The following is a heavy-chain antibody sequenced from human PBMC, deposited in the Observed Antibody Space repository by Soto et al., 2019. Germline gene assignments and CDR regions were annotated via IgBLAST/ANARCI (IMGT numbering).Heavy chain of an antibody. Sequence: SETLSLTCTVSGGSISSYYWSWIRQPPGKGLEWIGYIYYSGSTNYNPSLKSRVTISVDTSKNQFSLKLSSVTAADTAVYYCASLSSSSGAFAIWGQGTMVTVSS. CDR2: IYYSGST. V-gene: IGHV4-59*08. CDR3: ASLSSSSGAFAI. D-gene: IGHD6-6*01. CDR1: GGSISSYY. J-gene: IGHJ3*02.